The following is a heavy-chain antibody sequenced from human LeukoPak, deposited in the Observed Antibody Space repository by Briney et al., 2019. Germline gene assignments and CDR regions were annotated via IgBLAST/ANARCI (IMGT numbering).Heavy chain of an antibody. CDR1: GYTFTSYD. J-gene: IGHJ4*02. CDR3: ARGSWYVGY. Sequence: ASVKVSCKASGYTFTSYDINWVRQAPGQGLEWMGRINPNSGGTNYAQKFQGRVTMTRDTSISTAYMELSRLRSDDTAVYYCARGSWYVGYWGQGTLVTVSS. D-gene: IGHD6-13*01. CDR2: INPNSGGT. V-gene: IGHV1-2*06.